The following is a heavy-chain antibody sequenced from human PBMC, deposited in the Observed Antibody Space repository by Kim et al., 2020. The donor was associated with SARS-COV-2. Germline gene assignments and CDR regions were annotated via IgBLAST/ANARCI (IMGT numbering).Heavy chain of an antibody. CDR1: GYTFTSYA. J-gene: IGHJ6*02. CDR3: ARTGDYYDSSGYRYYYYYGMDV. CDR2: INTNTGNP. V-gene: IGHV7-4-1*02. Sequence: ASVKVSCKASGYTFTSYAMNWVRQAPGQGLEWMGWINTNTGNPTYAQGFTGRFVFSLDTSVSTAYLQISSLKAEDTAVYYCARTGDYYDSSGYRYYYYYGMDVWGQGTTVTVSS. D-gene: IGHD3-22*01.